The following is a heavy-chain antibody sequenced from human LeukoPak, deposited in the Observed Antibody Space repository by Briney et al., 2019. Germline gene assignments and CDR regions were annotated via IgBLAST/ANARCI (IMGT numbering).Heavy chain of an antibody. CDR1: GGSISSYY. D-gene: IGHD3-22*01. J-gene: IGHJ4*02. Sequence: SETLSLTCTVSGGSISSYYWSWIRRPAGKGLEWIGRIYTSGSTNYNPSLKSRVTMSVDTSKNQFSLKLSSVTAADTAVYYCARDQTSEYSSGPFFDYWGQGTLVTVSS. V-gene: IGHV4-4*07. CDR2: IYTSGST. CDR3: ARDQTSEYSSGPFFDY.